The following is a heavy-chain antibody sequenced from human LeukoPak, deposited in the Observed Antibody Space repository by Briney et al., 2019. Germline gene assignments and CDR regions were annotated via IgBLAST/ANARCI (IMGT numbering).Heavy chain of an antibody. J-gene: IGHJ4*02. D-gene: IGHD4-17*01. CDR3: VYGDYVPKYFDY. CDR1: GGSISSSSYY. V-gene: IGHV4-39*07. Sequence: SETLSLTCTVSGGSISSSSYYWGWIRQPPGKGLECIGIIHHGGGTFYNPSLKSRVTISLDTSKNQFSLKLTSVTAADTAVYYCVYGDYVPKYFDYWGQGTLVTVSS. CDR2: IHHGGGT.